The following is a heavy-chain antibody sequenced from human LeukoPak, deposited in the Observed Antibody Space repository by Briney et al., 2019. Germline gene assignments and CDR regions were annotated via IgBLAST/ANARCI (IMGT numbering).Heavy chain of an antibody. J-gene: IGHJ4*02. V-gene: IGHV4-61*02. CDR3: ARGGNRLKYFDY. CDR1: GGSISSCSYY. D-gene: IGHD1-14*01. Sequence: PSDPLTLTCTVSGGSISSCSYYGSWIPQPAGKGLEWIGRIYTCGSTNYNPSLKSRVTMSVDTSKNQFSLKLSSVTAADTAVYYCARGGNRLKYFDYWGQGTLVTVSS. CDR2: IYTCGST.